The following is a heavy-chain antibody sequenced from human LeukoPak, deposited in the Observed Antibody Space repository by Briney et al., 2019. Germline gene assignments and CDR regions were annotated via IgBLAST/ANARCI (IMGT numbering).Heavy chain of an antibody. Sequence: GESLKISCKGSGYSFNTFWIGWVRQMPGKGLEWMGIIYPGDSDTRYRPAFQGQVSISADKSISTAYLEWSSLKASGTAMYYCARRYCTSTSCYAHDAFDIWGQGTLVTLSS. J-gene: IGHJ3*02. CDR1: GYSFNTFW. V-gene: IGHV5-51*01. CDR2: IYPGDSDT. CDR3: ARRYCTSTSCYAHDAFDI. D-gene: IGHD2-2*01.